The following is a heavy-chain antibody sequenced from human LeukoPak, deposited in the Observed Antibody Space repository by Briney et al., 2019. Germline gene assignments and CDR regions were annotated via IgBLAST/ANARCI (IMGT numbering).Heavy chain of an antibody. J-gene: IGHJ6*02. CDR2: IYYSGST. V-gene: IGHV4-59*08. CDR1: GGSISSYY. Sequence: PSETLSLTCTVSGGSISSYYWSWIRQPPGKGLEWIGYIYYSGSTNYNPSLKSRVTISVDTSKNQFSLKLSSVTAADTAVYYCARHRQEGILTGYYSIYYYYYGMDAWGQGTTVTVSS. D-gene: IGHD3-9*01. CDR3: ARHRQEGILTGYYSIYYYYYGMDA.